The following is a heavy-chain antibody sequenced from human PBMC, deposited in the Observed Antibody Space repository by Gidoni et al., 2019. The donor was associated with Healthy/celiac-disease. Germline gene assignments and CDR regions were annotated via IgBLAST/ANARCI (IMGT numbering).Heavy chain of an antibody. Sequence: QVQLVQSGAEVKKPGSSVKVSCKASGGTFCSYTISWVRQAPGQGLEWMGRIITILGIANYTQKFQGRVTITADKSTSTAYMELSSLRSEDTAVYYCASSYDSSGQGWFDPWGQGTLVTVSS. J-gene: IGHJ5*02. D-gene: IGHD3-22*01. CDR2: IITILGIA. CDR1: GGTFCSYT. V-gene: IGHV1-69*02. CDR3: ASSYDSSGQGWFDP.